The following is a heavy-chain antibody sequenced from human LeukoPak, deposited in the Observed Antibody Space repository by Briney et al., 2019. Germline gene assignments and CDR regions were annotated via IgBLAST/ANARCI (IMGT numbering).Heavy chain of an antibody. D-gene: IGHD6-19*01. CDR2: TYYRSKWYN. V-gene: IGHV6-1*01. CDR3: ARDFPGIAVAGPGCDY. J-gene: IGHJ4*02. CDR1: GDSVSSNSAA. Sequence: SQTLSLTCAISGDSVSSNSAAWNWVRQSPSRGLEWLGRTYYRSKWYNDYAVCVKSRITINPDTSKNQFSLQLNSVTPEDTAVYYCARDFPGIAVAGPGCDYWGQGTLVTVSS.